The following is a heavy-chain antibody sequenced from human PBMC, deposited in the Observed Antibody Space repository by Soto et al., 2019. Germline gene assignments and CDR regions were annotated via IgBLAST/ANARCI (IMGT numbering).Heavy chain of an antibody. CDR2: FSGRGGST. CDR3: ARNWTGDTCPCLDV. CDR1: GFTFSNYA. Sequence: EVQLLESGGGLVQPGGSLRLSCAAAGFTFSNYALTWVRQSPGKGLEWVSTFSGRGGSTYYADSVRGRFTISRDNYKNLLLLQMNSLIVEDAALYYCARNWTGDTCPCLDVWGQGTTVSVS. J-gene: IGHJ6*02. D-gene: IGHD3-3*01. V-gene: IGHV3-23*01.